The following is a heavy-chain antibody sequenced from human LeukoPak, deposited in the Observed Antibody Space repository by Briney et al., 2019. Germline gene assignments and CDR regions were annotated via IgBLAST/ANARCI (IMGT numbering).Heavy chain of an antibody. Sequence: GGSLRLSCVVSGFTSGFTFSSRWMHWVRQAPGKGLVWVSLVKNDGSTIYADSVKGRFTVSRDNTENTLYLQMNNLRVEDTALYFCHPLGYTSNWGQGTLVTVSS. CDR1: GFTFSSRW. J-gene: IGHJ4*02. D-gene: IGHD6-13*01. CDR2: VKNDGST. V-gene: IGHV3-74*01. CDR3: HPLGYTSN.